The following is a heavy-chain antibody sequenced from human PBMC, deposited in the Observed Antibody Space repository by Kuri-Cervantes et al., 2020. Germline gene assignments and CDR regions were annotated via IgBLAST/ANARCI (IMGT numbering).Heavy chain of an antibody. CDR1: GFTFSSYE. D-gene: IGHD3-16*01. J-gene: IGHJ4*02. V-gene: IGHV3-48*03. CDR2: ISSSGSTI. Sequence: GESLKISCAASGFTFSSYEMNWVRQAPGKGLEWVSYISSSGSTIYYADSVKGRFTISRDNAKNSVYPQMNSLRAEDTAVYYCARVRGVGSYAYVADWGQGILVTVSS. CDR3: ARVRGVGSYAYVAD.